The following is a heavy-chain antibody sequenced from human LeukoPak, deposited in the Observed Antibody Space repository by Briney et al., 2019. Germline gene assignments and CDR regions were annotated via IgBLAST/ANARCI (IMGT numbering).Heavy chain of an antibody. CDR1: GGTFSSYA. J-gene: IGHJ6*03. CDR2: IFPILGTA. CDR3: VRDKTTVTGRTRYYYYYMDV. Sequence: EASVKGSCKASGGTFSSYAISWVRQAPGQGLAWMGGIFPILGTANYAQKFQGRVTITADASTSTAYMALSSLRSGDTAVYYCVRDKTTVTGRTRYYYYYMDVWGKGTTVTVSS. V-gene: IGHV1-69*13. D-gene: IGHD4-11*01.